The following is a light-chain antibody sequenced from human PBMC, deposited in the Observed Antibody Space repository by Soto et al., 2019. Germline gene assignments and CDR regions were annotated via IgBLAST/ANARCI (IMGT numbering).Light chain of an antibody. V-gene: IGKV3-15*01. Sequence: EILLTQSPGTLSLSPGERSTLXXRASQTVIRNYLAWHQQKPGQTPXLLVYDASTRATGIPARFSGSGSGTEFTLTISSLQSEDFAFYYCQQFHYWWTFGQGTKVDIK. J-gene: IGKJ1*01. CDR1: QTVIRN. CDR2: DAS. CDR3: QQFHYWWT.